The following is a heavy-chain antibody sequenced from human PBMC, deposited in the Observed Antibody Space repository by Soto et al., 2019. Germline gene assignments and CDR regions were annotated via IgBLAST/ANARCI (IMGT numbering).Heavy chain of an antibody. CDR3: ARLVGNWNDYYYGGMDV. V-gene: IGHV4-59*08. Sequence: QVQLQESGPGLVKPSETLSLTCTVSGGSISSYYWSWIRQPPGKGLEWIGYNYYSGSTNYNPSLKSRVTRSVDTSKNQFSLKLSSVTAADTAVYYCARLVGNWNDYYYGGMDVWGQGTTVTVSS. CDR2: NYYSGST. J-gene: IGHJ6*02. D-gene: IGHD1-1*01. CDR1: GGSISSYY.